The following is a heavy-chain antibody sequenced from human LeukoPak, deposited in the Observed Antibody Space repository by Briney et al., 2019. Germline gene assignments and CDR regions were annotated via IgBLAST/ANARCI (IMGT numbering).Heavy chain of an antibody. V-gene: IGHV3-21*01. CDR1: GFTFSSYS. CDR3: ASYGGDATPFDY. D-gene: IGHD3-10*01. J-gene: IGHJ4*02. CDR2: ISSSSSYI. Sequence: PGGSLRLSCAASGFTFSSYSMNWVRQAPGKGLEWVSSISSSSSYIYYADSVKGRFTISRDNAKNSLYLQMNSLRAEDTAEYYCASYGGDATPFDYWGQGTLVTVSS.